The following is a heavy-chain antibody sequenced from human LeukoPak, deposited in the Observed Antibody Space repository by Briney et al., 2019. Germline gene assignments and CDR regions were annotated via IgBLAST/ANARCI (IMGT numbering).Heavy chain of an antibody. V-gene: IGHV1-46*01. CDR1: GYTFTSYD. J-gene: IGHJ4*02. Sequence: PGASVKVSCKASGYTFTSYDINWVRQATGQGLEWMGIINPSGGSTSYAQKFQGRVTMTRDTSTSTVYMELSSLRSEDTAVYYCARGGYTSGWYGPYFDYWGQGTLVTVSS. CDR2: INPSGGST. CDR3: ARGGYTSGWYGPYFDY. D-gene: IGHD6-19*01.